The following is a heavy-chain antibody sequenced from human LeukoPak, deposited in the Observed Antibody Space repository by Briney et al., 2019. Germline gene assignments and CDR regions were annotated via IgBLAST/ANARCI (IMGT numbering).Heavy chain of an antibody. D-gene: IGHD3-22*01. J-gene: IGHJ4*02. CDR2: INPSGGST. V-gene: IGHV1-46*01. CDR3: ARANDYTGYYSYFDS. Sequence: GASVKVSCKASGYTFTSHHVHWVRQAPGQGLEWMGIINPSGGSTNYARKLQGRVTMTRDMSTSTVYMELSSLRSEDTAVYYCARANDYTGYYSYFDSWGQGTLVTVSS. CDR1: GYTFTSHH.